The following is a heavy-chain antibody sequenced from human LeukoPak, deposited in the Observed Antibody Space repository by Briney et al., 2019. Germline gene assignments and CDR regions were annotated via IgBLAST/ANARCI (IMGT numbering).Heavy chain of an antibody. D-gene: IGHD1-26*01. Sequence: SETLSLTCTVSGYSISSGYYWGWIRQPPGKGLEWSGSFFHSGNTYYNPSLKSRVTISVDTSKNQFSLKVTSVTAADTAVYYCTGQGIVGTTQIFDCWGQGTLVTVSS. J-gene: IGHJ4*02. CDR3: TGQGIVGTTQIFDC. CDR2: FFHSGNT. CDR1: GYSISSGYY. V-gene: IGHV4-38-2*02.